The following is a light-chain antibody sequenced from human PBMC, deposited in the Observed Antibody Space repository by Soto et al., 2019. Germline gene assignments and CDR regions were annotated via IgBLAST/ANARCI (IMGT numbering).Light chain of an antibody. CDR1: QTSSSW. CDR2: KAS. Sequence: DIQMTQSPSTLSGSVGERVTITCRASQTSSSWLAWYQQEPGKAPKLLIYKASTLKSGVPSRFSGSGSGTEFTLTISSLQPDDFATYYCQHYNSYSEAFGQGTKVDIK. V-gene: IGKV1-5*03. CDR3: QHYNSYSEA. J-gene: IGKJ1*01.